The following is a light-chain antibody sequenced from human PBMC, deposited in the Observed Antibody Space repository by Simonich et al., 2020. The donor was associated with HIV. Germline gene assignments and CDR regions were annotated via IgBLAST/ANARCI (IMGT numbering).Light chain of an antibody. V-gene: IGKV4-1*01. CDR1: QSVLYSSNNKNY. J-gene: IGKJ1*01. CDR3: QQYYSTPQT. CDR2: WAS. Sequence: DIVMTQSPDSLAVSLGERATINCKSSQSVLYSSNNKNYLARYKQKPGQPPKLLIYWASTRESGVPDRFSGSGSGTDFTLTISSLQAEDVAVYYCQQYYSTPQTFGQGTKVEIK.